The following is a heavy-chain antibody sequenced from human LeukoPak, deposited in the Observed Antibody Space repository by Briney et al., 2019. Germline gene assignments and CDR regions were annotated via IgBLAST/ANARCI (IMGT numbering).Heavy chain of an antibody. D-gene: IGHD3-9*01. CDR1: GYAFTSYY. V-gene: IGHV1-46*01. J-gene: IGHJ4*02. CDR2: INPSGGST. Sequence: ASVKVSCKASGYAFTSYYMHWVRQAPGQGLEWMGIINPSGGSTSYAQKFQGRVTMTRDMSTSTVYMELSSLRSEDTAVYYCARVYYDILTGYEGAGVFDYWGQGTLVTVSS. CDR3: ARVYYDILTGYEGAGVFDY.